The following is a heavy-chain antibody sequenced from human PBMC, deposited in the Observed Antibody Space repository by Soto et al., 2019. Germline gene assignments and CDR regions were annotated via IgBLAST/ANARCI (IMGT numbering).Heavy chain of an antibody. CDR2: INQDGTET. J-gene: IGHJ5*02. Sequence: PGGSLRLSCAASRLVFSTHWMTWVRQVPGKGLEWVANINQDGTETNFVDSVKGRFTISRDNTKNSLYLQMNSLRAEDTAVYYYARVSLTIAAAGTGPSGQGTLVTVSS. V-gene: IGHV3-7*01. CDR1: RLVFSTHW. D-gene: IGHD6-13*01. CDR3: ARVSLTIAAAGTGP.